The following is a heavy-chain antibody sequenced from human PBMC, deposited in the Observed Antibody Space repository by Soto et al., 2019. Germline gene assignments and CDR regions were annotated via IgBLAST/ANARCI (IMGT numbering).Heavy chain of an antibody. CDR2: ISAAGDP. Sequence: EVQLVESGGGLVQPGGSLRLSCEASGFTFRNYDMHWVRQGTGKGLEWVSGISAAGDPDYADSVEGRFTISRENAQHSFFLQMNSLRVGDPAVYYCSRTDRDFYGRDVWGQGTTFIVSS. V-gene: IGHV3-13*05. CDR3: SRTDRDFYGRDV. CDR1: GFTFRNYD. J-gene: IGHJ6*02.